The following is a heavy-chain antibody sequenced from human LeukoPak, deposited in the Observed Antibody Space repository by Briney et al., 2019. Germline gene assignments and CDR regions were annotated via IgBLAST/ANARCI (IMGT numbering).Heavy chain of an antibody. D-gene: IGHD5-18*01. CDR3: AKDKVQLWLLSGFDY. CDR1: GFTFSSYA. Sequence: PGGSLRLSCAASGFTFSSYAMSWVRQAPGKGLEWVSAISGSGGSTYYADSVKGRFTISRDNSKNTLYLQMNSLRAEDTAVYYCAKDKVQLWLLSGFDYWGQGTLVTVSS. J-gene: IGHJ4*02. V-gene: IGHV3-23*01. CDR2: ISGSGGST.